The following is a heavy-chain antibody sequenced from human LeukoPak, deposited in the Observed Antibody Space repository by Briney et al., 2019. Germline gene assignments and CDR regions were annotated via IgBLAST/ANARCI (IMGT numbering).Heavy chain of an antibody. V-gene: IGHV1-18*01. J-gene: IGHJ4*02. Sequence: ASVKVSCKASGYTFTSYGISWVRQAPGQGLEWMGWISAYNGNTNYAQKLQGRVTMTTDTSTSTAYMELRSLRSDDTAVYYCARETYCYDSSGYSAYYFDYWGQGTLVTVSS. D-gene: IGHD3-22*01. CDR2: ISAYNGNT. CDR1: GYTFTSYG. CDR3: ARETYCYDSSGYSAYYFDY.